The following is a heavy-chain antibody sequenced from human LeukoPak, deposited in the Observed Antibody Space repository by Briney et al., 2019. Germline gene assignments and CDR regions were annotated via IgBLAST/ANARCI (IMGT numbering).Heavy chain of an antibody. CDR1: GYSIRSDSY. CDR2: IYHSGST. V-gene: IGHV4-38-2*02. Sequence: PSETLSLTCTVSGYSIRSDSYWDWVRQPPGKGLEYIGSIYHSGSTNYNPSLKSRVTISVDKSKNQFSLKLSSVTAADTAVYYCARVWGMNCSGGSCYYFDYWGQGTLVTVSS. D-gene: IGHD2-15*01. J-gene: IGHJ4*02. CDR3: ARVWGMNCSGGSCYYFDY.